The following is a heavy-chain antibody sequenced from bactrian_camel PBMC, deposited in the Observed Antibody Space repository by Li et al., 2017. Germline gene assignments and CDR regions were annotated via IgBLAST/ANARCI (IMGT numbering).Heavy chain of an antibody. J-gene: IGHJ4*01. Sequence: HVQLVESGGGSVQSGGSLRLSCAVSGYKHGSYCMGWFRQVPGKEREGIATIDSDGVTNYADSVKGRVTISQDNADNALYLQMNSLKPDDTAMFYCAAGQTSRNIYGTYCTVSRAQYDYWGQGTQVTVS. D-gene: IGHD7*01. CDR2: IDSDGVT. V-gene: IGHV3S55*01. CDR3: AAGQTSRNIYGTYCTVSRAQYDY. CDR1: GYKHGSYC.